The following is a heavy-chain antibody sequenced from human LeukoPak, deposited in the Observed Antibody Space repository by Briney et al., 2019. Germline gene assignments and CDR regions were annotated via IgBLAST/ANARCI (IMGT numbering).Heavy chain of an antibody. CDR2: IYYSGST. V-gene: IGHV4-59*01. CDR3: AREGAVAGQPGYFDY. CDR1: GGSISSYY. D-gene: IGHD6-19*01. Sequence: SETLSLTCTVSGGSISSYYWSWIRQPPGKGLEWIGYIYYSGSTNYNPSPKSRVTISVDTSKNQFSLKLSSVTAADTAVYYCAREGAVAGQPGYFDYWGQGTPVTVSS. J-gene: IGHJ4*02.